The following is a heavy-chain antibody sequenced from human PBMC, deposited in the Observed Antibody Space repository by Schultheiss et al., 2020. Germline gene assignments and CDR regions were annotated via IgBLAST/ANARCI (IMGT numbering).Heavy chain of an antibody. D-gene: IGHD5-18*01. CDR1: GFTFSSYG. CDR3: AKDLYSYGFYYGMDV. CDR2: ISYDGSNK. V-gene: IGHV3-30*18. Sequence: GESLKISCAASGFTFSSYGMHWVRQAPGKGLEWVAVISYDGSNKYYADSVKGRFTISRDNSKNTLYLQMNILRAEDTAVYYCAKDLYSYGFYYGMDVWGQGTTVTVSS. J-gene: IGHJ6*02.